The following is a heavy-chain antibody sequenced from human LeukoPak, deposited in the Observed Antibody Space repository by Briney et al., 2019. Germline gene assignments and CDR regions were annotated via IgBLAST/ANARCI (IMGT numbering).Heavy chain of an antibody. CDR3: ARGGRDTMVRGVIPLDY. D-gene: IGHD3-10*01. V-gene: IGHV4-34*01. Sequence: PSETLSLTCAVYGGSFSGYYWSWIRQPPGKGLEWIGEINHSGSTNYNPSLKSRVTISVDTSKNQFSLKLSSVTAADTAVYYCARGGRDTMVRGVIPLDYWGQGTLVTVS. CDR2: INHSGST. J-gene: IGHJ4*02. CDR1: GGSFSGYY.